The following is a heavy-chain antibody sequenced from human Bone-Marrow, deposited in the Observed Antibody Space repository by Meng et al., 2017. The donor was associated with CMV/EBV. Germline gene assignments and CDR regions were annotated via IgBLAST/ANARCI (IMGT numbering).Heavy chain of an antibody. V-gene: IGHV1-2*02. CDR2: INPNSGGT. J-gene: IGHJ4*02. Sequence: ASVKVSCKASGYTFTGYYMHWVRQAPGQGREWMGWINPNSGGTNYAQKSRGRVTMSRDTSMSTAYMEPSRLSSGDTAVYYGVRGGSGGGFDYWGQGTLVTVSS. D-gene: IGHD3-16*01. CDR3: VRGGSGGGFDY. CDR1: GYTFTGYY.